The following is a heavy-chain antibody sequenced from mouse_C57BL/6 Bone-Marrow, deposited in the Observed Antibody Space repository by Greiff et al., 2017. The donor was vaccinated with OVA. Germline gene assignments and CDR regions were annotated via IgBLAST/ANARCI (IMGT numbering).Heavy chain of an antibody. CDR1: GFTFSDYY. J-gene: IGHJ2*01. V-gene: IGHV5-16*01. CDR3: ARAFYSNYFDY. D-gene: IGHD2-5*01. CDR2: INYDGSST. Sequence: DVQLVESEGGLVQPGSSMKLSCTASGFTFSDYYMAWVRQVPEKGLEWVANINYDGSSTYYLDSLKSRFIISRDNAKNILYLQMSSLKSEDTATYYCARAFYSNYFDYWGQGTTLTVSS.